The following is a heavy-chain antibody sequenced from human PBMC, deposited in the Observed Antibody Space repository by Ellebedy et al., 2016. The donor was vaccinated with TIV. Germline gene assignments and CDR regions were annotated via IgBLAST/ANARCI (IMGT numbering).Heavy chain of an antibody. J-gene: IGHJ4*02. V-gene: IGHV3-30*02. Sequence: GESLKISCAASGFTFSAYGMHWVRQAPGTGLEWVTYIRYDGSNKYYADSVKGRFTISRDNSKNTLFLEMNSLRAEDTAIYYCAGLWFGDSPRDNSDYWGRGTLVTVSS. CDR2: IRYDGSNK. D-gene: IGHD3-10*01. CDR3: AGLWFGDSPRDNSDY. CDR1: GFTFSAYG.